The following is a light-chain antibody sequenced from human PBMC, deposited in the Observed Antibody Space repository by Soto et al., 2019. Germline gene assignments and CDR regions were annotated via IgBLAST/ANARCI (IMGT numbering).Light chain of an antibody. CDR2: DAS. J-gene: IGKJ5*01. CDR1: QAIKNF. V-gene: IGKV1-33*01. CDR3: QQSYNLPLT. Sequence: DFQMTQSPSSLSASVGDRVTITCRATQAIKNFLNWYQQKPGRAPKLLISDASTLQRGVPSRFSGSGSGTHFTFVISSLQPEDVGTYYCQQSYNLPLTFGQGTRLDIK.